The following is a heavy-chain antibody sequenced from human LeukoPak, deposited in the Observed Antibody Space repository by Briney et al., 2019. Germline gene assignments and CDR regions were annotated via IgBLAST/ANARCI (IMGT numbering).Heavy chain of an antibody. CDR2: IRGAGDIT. J-gene: IGHJ5*02. Sequence: QPGGSLRLSCVASGITFSTYGMSWVRQAPGKGLEWVSAIRGAGDITDYADSVKGRFTISRDNSKNMLHLQMSSLRADDTAIYYCAKAPYGSGSYYVNLWGQGTLVTVSS. CDR1: GITFSTYG. D-gene: IGHD3-10*01. V-gene: IGHV3-23*01. CDR3: AKAPYGSGSYYVNL.